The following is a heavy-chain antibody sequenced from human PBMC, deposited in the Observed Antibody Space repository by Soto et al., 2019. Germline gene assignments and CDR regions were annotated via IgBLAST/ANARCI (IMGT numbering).Heavy chain of an antibody. CDR1: GGSVSSGSYY. V-gene: IGHV4-61*01. Sequence: SETLSLTCTVSGGSVSSGSYYWSWIRQPPGKGLEWIGYIYYSGSTNYNPSLKSRVTISVDTSKNQFSRKLSSVTAADTAVYYCARQNIQADYYDSSGYYKGTHQTQYYYYYYGMDVWGQGTTVTVSS. CDR2: IYYSGST. J-gene: IGHJ6*02. CDR3: ARQNIQADYYDSSGYYKGTHQTQYYYYYYGMDV. D-gene: IGHD3-22*01.